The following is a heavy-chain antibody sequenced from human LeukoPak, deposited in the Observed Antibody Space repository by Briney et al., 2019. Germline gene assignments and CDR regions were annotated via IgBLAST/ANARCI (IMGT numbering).Heavy chain of an antibody. CDR1: GGSISSYY. CDR3: ARHDYDILSGSYYFDY. D-gene: IGHD3-9*01. J-gene: IGHJ4*02. V-gene: IGHV4-59*08. CDR2: IYYSGST. Sequence: PSETLSLTCTVSGGSISSYYWSWIRQPPGKGLEWIGYIYYSGSTNYNPSLKSRVTISVDTSKNQFSLKLSSVTAADTAVYYCARHDYDILSGSYYFDYWGQGTLVTVSS.